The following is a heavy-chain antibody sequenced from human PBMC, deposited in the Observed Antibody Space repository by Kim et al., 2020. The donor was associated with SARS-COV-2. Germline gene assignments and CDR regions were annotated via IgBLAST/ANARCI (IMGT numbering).Heavy chain of an antibody. CDR2: ISSSSSTI. CDR1: GFTFSSYS. J-gene: IGHJ6*02. D-gene: IGHD3-10*01. Sequence: GGSLRLSCAASGFTFSSYSMNWVRQAPGKGLEWVSYISSSSSTIYYADSVKGRFTISRDNAKNSLYLQMNSLRDEDTAVYYCARDNIRGVIIIQYYHYGMDVWGQGTTVTVSS. CDR3: ARDNIRGVIIIQYYHYGMDV. V-gene: IGHV3-48*02.